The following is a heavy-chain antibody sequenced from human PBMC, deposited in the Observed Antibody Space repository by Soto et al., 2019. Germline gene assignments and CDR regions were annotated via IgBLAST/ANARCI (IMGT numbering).Heavy chain of an antibody. D-gene: IGHD3-9*01. J-gene: IGHJ4*02. CDR2: IKQDGSEK. CDR3: AREPSGDIFPTDFDY. Sequence: EVQLVESGGGLVQPGGSLRLSCAASGFTFSSYWMSWVRQAPGKGLEWVANIKQDGSEKYYVDSVKGRFTISRDNAKNSLYLQMNSLRAEDTAVYYCAREPSGDIFPTDFDYWGQGTLVTVSS. CDR1: GFTFSSYW. V-gene: IGHV3-7*01.